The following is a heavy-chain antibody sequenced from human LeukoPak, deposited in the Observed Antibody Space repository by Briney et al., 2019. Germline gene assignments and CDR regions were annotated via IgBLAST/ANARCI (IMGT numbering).Heavy chain of an antibody. CDR2: IKGDGSDK. CDR3: ATEHWGPNS. Sequence: PGGSLRLSCAASGFTVSSNYMTWVRQAPGKGLEWLANIKGDGSDKNYVDSVKGRFTISRDNAKNSRCLQMGSLRGEDTALYYCATEHWGPNSWGQGTLVTVSS. D-gene: IGHD3-16*01. J-gene: IGHJ4*02. V-gene: IGHV3-7*01. CDR1: GFTVSSNY.